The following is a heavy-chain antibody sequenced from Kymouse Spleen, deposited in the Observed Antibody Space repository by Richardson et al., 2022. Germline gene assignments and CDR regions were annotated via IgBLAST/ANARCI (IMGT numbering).Heavy chain of an antibody. CDR1: GFTFSSYG. V-gene: IGHV3-30*18. Sequence: QVQLVESGGGVVQPGRSLRLSCAASGFTFSSYGMHWVRQAPGKGLEWVAVISYDGSNKYYADSVKGRFTISRDNSKNTLYLQMNSLRAEDTAVYYCAKDNYGSGSYYSFDYWGQGTLVTVSS. J-gene: IGHJ4*02. D-gene: IGHD3-10*01. CDR2: ISYDGSNK. CDR3: AKDNYGSGSYYSFDY.